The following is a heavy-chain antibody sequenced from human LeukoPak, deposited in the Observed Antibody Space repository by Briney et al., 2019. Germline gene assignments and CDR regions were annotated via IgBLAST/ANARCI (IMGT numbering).Heavy chain of an antibody. CDR1: GFTFSSYA. D-gene: IGHD3-22*01. J-gene: IGHJ1*01. V-gene: IGHV3-23*01. CDR3: AKDLSTMIVNGCTRDFQH. Sequence: GGSLRLSCAASGFTFSSYAMSWVRQAPGKGLEWVSAISGSGGSTYYADSVKGRFTISRDNSKNTLYLQMNSLRAEDTAVYYCAKDLSTMIVNGCTRDFQHWGQGTLVTVSS. CDR2: ISGSGGST.